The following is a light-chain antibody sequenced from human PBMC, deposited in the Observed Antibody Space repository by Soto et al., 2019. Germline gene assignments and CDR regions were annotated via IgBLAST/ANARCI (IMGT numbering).Light chain of an antibody. CDR2: WAS. V-gene: IGKV4-1*01. CDR1: QSVFYSSNNKNY. Sequence: DIVMTQSPDSLAVSLGERATINCKSSQSVFYSSNNKNYLAWYQQKPGQPPKLLIYWASTRESGVPDRFSGSGAGTDFTLTISSRQAEDVAVYYCQQYYTTPTWTFGQGTKVEIK. J-gene: IGKJ1*01. CDR3: QQYYTTPTWT.